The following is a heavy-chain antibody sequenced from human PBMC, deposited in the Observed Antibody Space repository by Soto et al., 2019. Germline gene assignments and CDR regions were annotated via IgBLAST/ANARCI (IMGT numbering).Heavy chain of an antibody. Sequence: TGGSLRLSCAASGFTFDDYGMHWVRQGPGKGLEWVSGISRNSGSIGYADSVKGRFTISRDNAKNSLFLQMNSLRAEDTALYYCAKDWDIYGVNPGGFHSWGEGILVTVAS. CDR2: ISRNSGSI. V-gene: IGHV3-9*01. J-gene: IGHJ4*02. CDR3: AKDWDIYGVNPGGFHS. D-gene: IGHD4-17*01. CDR1: GFTFDDYG.